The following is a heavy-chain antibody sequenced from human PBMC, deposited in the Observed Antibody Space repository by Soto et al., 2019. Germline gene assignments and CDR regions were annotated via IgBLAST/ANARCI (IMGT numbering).Heavy chain of an antibody. V-gene: IGHV1-3*01. Sequence: ASVKVSCKASGYTFTSYAMHWVRQAPGQRLEWMGWINAGNGNTKYSQKFQGRVTITRDTSASTAYMELSSPRSEDTAVYYCAKSATVPAAIAYWGQGTLVTVSS. CDR1: GYTFTSYA. J-gene: IGHJ4*02. CDR3: AKSATVPAAIAY. CDR2: INAGNGNT. D-gene: IGHD2-2*02.